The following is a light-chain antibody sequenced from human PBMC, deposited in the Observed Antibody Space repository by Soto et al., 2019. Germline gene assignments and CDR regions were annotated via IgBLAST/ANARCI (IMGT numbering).Light chain of an antibody. V-gene: IGKV3-11*01. CDR3: QQRINWPPIT. CDR2: DAS. J-gene: IGKJ5*01. Sequence: EIVLTQSPATLSLSPGERATLSCRASQSVSSYLAWYQQKPGQAPRLLIYDASNRATGIPARFRGSGSGTDFTLTISSLEPEDFAVYYCQQRINWPPITFGQGTRLEI. CDR1: QSVSSY.